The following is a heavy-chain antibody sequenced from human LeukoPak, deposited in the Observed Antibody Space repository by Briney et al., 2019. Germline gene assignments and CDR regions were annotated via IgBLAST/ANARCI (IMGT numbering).Heavy chain of an antibody. V-gene: IGHV3-7*01. CDR1: GFTFNRCW. D-gene: IGHD2-21*02. J-gene: IGHJ1*01. Sequence: PGGSLRLSCVVSGFTFNRCWMNWVRQAPGKGLEWVAHINPDGRDTYYVDSVKGRFTISRDNAQNSMYLQMNSLRVGDTAVYYCTSWGDTTAEYFQRWGQGTLVTVSS. CDR2: INPDGRDT. CDR3: TSWGDTTAEYFQR.